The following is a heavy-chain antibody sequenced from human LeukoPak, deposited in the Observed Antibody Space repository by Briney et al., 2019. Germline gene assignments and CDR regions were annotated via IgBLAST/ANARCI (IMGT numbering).Heavy chain of an antibody. D-gene: IGHD2-15*01. CDR2: INPSGDSA. V-gene: IGHV1-46*01. CDR3: ARDGSGGGNWFDP. J-gene: IGHJ5*02. CDR1: GGTFTSYY. Sequence: ASVKVSCKASGGTFTSYYMHWVRQAPGQGLEWMGIINPSGDSARYAQKFQGRVTMTRDLSTSTVYMELSSLRSEDTAVYYCARDGSGGGNWFDPWGQGTLVTVSS.